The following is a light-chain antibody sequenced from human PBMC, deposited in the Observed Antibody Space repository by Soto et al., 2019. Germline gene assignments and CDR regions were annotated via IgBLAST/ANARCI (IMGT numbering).Light chain of an antibody. CDR3: QQYNSYPWT. CDR2: KAS. J-gene: IGKJ1*01. V-gene: IGKV1-5*03. Sequence: DIQMTQSPSPLSASVGDRVTITCRASQSISSWLAWYQQKPGKAPKLLIYKASSLESGVPSRFSGSGSGTECTLTISSLQPDDVATYYCQQYNSYPWTLGQGTKMDIK. CDR1: QSISSW.